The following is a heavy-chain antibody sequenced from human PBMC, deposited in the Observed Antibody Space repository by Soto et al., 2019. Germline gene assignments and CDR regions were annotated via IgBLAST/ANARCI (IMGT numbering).Heavy chain of an antibody. Sequence: EVQLVQSGAEVKKPGESLKISCKGSGYSFTSYWIGWVRQMPGKGLEWMGIIYPGDSDTRYSPSFQGQVTISADKSISTAYLQWSSLKASDTAMYYCARQYCSGGSCYPGDNWFDPWGQGTLVTVSS. J-gene: IGHJ5*02. V-gene: IGHV5-51*01. CDR1: GYSFTSYW. CDR2: IYPGDSDT. D-gene: IGHD2-15*01. CDR3: ARQYCSGGSCYPGDNWFDP.